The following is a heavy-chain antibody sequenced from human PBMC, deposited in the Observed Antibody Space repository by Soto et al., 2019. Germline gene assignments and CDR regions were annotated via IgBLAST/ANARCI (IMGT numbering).Heavy chain of an antibody. J-gene: IGHJ6*02. CDR2: ISAYNGNT. D-gene: IGHD3-3*01. V-gene: IGHV1-18*01. Sequence: ASVKGSCEASGYSFTSYGISWVRQAPERGLEWMGWISAYNGNTNYAQKLQGRVTMTTDTSTSTAYMELRSLRSDDTAVYYCARPLLGLPFLEWVPGYYYGMDVWGQGTTVTVSS. CDR3: ARPLLGLPFLEWVPGYYYGMDV. CDR1: GYSFTSYG.